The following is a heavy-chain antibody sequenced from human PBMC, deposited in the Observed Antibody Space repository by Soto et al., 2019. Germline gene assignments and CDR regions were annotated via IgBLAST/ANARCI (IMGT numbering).Heavy chain of an antibody. CDR1: GFTFSSYG. Sequence: GGSLRLSCAASGFTFSSYGIHWVRQAPGKGLEWVAVISYDGRNEYYVDSVKGRFTISRDNSENTLYLQMNSLRVEDTAAYYCAKDPAVGYYGSGSYYNFGWFDAWGQGTLVTVSS. J-gene: IGHJ5*02. CDR2: ISYDGRNE. V-gene: IGHV3-30*18. CDR3: AKDPAVGYYGSGSYYNFGWFDA. D-gene: IGHD3-10*01.